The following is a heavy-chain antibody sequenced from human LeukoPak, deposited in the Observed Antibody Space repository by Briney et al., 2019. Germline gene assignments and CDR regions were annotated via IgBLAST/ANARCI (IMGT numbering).Heavy chain of an antibody. V-gene: IGHV6-1*01. CDR1: GDSVSSNSAA. CDR2: TYYRSKWYN. CDR3: AREQGGYDFWSGYYTVDLFDY. D-gene: IGHD3-3*01. J-gene: IGHJ4*02. Sequence: SQTLSLTCAISGDSVSSNSAAWNWIRQSPSRGLEWLGRTYYRSKWYNDYAVSVKSRITINPHTSKNQFSLQLNSVTPEDTAVYYCAREQGGYDFWSGYYTVDLFDYWGQGTLVTVSS.